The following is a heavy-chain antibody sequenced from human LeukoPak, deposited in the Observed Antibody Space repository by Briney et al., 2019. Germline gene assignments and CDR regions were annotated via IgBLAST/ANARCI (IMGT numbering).Heavy chain of an antibody. V-gene: IGHV3-15*01. J-gene: IGHJ3*02. CDR3: AHYGRVGAFDI. D-gene: IGHD1-26*01. CDR2: IKSKTDNGTI. Sequence: GGSLRLSCAASGFTFNNAWMSWVRQAPGKGLDWVGRIKSKTDNGTIDYAAPVKGRFTISRDDSKNTLYLQMNSLRAEDTAVYYCAHYGRVGAFDIWGQGTMVTVSS. CDR1: GFTFNNAW.